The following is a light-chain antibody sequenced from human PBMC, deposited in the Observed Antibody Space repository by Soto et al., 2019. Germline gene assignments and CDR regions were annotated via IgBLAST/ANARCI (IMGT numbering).Light chain of an antibody. J-gene: IGKJ1*01. V-gene: IGKV1-39*01. CDR2: AAS. CDR1: QSISSY. Sequence: DIQMTHSPSSLSASVGDRVTITCRASQSISSYVNWYQQKPGKAHKLLIYAASSLQSGVPSRFSGSGSRTDFTLTISSLQPEDFATYYCQQSYSTSWTFGQGTKVEIK. CDR3: QQSYSTSWT.